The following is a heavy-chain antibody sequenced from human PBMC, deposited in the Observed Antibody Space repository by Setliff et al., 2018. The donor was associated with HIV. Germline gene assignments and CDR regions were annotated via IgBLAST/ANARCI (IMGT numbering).Heavy chain of an antibody. CDR1: GGSFSGYY. CDR3: ARRPISPYTLTTGMLDP. J-gene: IGHJ5*02. Sequence: PSETLSLTCGVYGGSFSGYYWTWIRQPPGKGLQWIGEINEGGNTNYDPSLKSRVTMSVDTSKNQISLRLISLTAADTAVYYCARRPISPYTLTTGMLDPWGQGTLVT. CDR2: INEGGNT. D-gene: IGHD3-10*01. V-gene: IGHV4-34*01.